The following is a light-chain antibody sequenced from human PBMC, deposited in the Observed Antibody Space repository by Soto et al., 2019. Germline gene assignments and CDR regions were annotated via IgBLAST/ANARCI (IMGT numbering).Light chain of an antibody. CDR2: GAS. CDR3: HEYGRSTFT. Sequence: EIGLTQSPGTLSLSPGERATLSCRASQSVRSSYLAWYQQKPGQAPRRLIYGASSRATGIPDMFSGSGSGTDFNRTIIILEPEDVSVYYCHEYGRSTFTCGPGTNVDIK. CDR1: QSVRSSY. V-gene: IGKV3-20*01. J-gene: IGKJ3*01.